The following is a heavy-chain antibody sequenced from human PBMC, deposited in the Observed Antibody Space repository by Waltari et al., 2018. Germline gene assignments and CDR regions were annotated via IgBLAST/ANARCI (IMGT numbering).Heavy chain of an antibody. V-gene: IGHV1-69*12. CDR2: MIPNYVTP. CDR3: ARRNLGYAFDI. CDR1: GGAFGSYA. Sequence: QVQLVQSGAEVKKPGSSVKVSCKASGGAFGSYAITWVRQAPGNGLEWVGVMIPNYVTPNFAQKFQGRVTFTADESTTTAYMELTSLKSEDTAIYYCARRNLGYAFDIWGQGTLVTVSS. J-gene: IGHJ3*02. D-gene: IGHD1-26*01.